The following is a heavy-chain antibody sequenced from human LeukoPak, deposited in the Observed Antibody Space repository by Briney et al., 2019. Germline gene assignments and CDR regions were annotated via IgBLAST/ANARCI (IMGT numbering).Heavy chain of an antibody. CDR1: GGSISSYY. V-gene: IGHV4-59*01. D-gene: IGHD3-10*01. J-gene: IGHJ4*02. CDR3: ARADYYGSGSSNVY. CDR2: IYYSGST. Sequence: SETLSLTCTVSGGSISSYYWSWIRQPPGKGLEWIGYIYYSGSTNYNPSLKSRVTLSVDTSKDQFSLKLSSVTAADTAVYYCARADYYGSGSSNVYWGQGTLVTVSS.